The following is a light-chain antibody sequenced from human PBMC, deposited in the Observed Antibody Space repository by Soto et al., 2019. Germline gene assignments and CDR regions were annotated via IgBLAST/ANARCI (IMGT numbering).Light chain of an antibody. Sequence: EIVMTQSPVTLSASPGESATLSCRASQSVDNNVAWYQQKPGQAPRLLIVGSFARASGIPARFSGSGSGSEFTLTISGLQSEDFAVYYCQQYNNWPLSFGQGTKVDI. CDR1: QSVDNN. V-gene: IGKV3-15*01. CDR3: QQYNNWPLS. J-gene: IGKJ1*01. CDR2: GSF.